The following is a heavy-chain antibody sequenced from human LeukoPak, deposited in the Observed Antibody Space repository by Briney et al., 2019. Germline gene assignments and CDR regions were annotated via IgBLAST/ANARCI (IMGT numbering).Heavy chain of an antibody. V-gene: IGHV4-34*01. CDR1: GGSLSGYY. CDR3: ARHRCSGGSCYPISWFDS. Sequence: PSETLSLTCAVYGGSLSGYYWSWLRQPPGKELEGFGEINHSGSTHYNPSLNSRVTISVDTSNNQFSLKLSTVTAADTAVYYYARHRCSGGSCYPISWFDSWGQGTLVTVSS. J-gene: IGHJ5*01. D-gene: IGHD2-15*01. CDR2: INHSGST.